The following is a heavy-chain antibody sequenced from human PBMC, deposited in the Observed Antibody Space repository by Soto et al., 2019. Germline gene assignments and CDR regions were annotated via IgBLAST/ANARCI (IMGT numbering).Heavy chain of an antibody. CDR1: GYTFTSYG. CDR2: ISAYNGNT. Sequence: QVQLVQSGAEVKKPGASVKVSCKASGYTFTSYGISWVRQAPGQGLEWMGWISAYNGNTNYAQKLQGRVTMTTDTSTSTAYMELRSLRSDDTAVYYCARVLLHTRPQTYGDYVYYYYYMDVWGKGTTVTVSS. V-gene: IGHV1-18*01. D-gene: IGHD4-17*01. J-gene: IGHJ6*03. CDR3: ARVLLHTRPQTYGDYVYYYYYMDV.